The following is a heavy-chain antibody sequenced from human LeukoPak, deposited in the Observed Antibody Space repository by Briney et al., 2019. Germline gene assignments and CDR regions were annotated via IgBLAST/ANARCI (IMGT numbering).Heavy chain of an antibody. Sequence: QPGGSLRLSCAASGFTFSNHGMHWVRQAPGKGLEWVAYISYDGSSKYYADSVKGRLTLSRDNSKNTVSLQMNGLRAEDTAVYYCTRDCNYSFDYWGQGTLVTVSS. V-gene: IGHV3-30*02. CDR1: GFTFSNHG. CDR2: ISYDGSSK. D-gene: IGHD2/OR15-2a*01. CDR3: TRDCNYSFDY. J-gene: IGHJ4*02.